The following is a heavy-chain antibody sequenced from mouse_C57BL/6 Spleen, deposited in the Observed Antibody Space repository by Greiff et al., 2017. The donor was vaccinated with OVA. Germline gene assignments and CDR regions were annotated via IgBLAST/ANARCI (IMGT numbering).Heavy chain of an antibody. CDR1: GFTFSDYY. CDR2: ISNGGGST. V-gene: IGHV5-12*01. D-gene: IGHD2-1*01. CDR3: ARHDGNPRSDYYAMDY. Sequence: DVQLQESGGGLVQPGGSLKLSCAASGFTFSDYYMYWVRQTPEKRLEWVAYISNGGGSTYYPDTVKGRFTISRDNDKNTLYLQMSRLKSEDTAMYYCARHDGNPRSDYYAMDYWGQGTSVTVSS. J-gene: IGHJ4*01.